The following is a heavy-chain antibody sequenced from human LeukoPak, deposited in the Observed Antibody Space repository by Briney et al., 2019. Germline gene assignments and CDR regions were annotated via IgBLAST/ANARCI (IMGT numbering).Heavy chain of an antibody. CDR3: ARDRRYDFWSGYYLFDY. J-gene: IGHJ4*02. CDR2: ISAYNGNT. V-gene: IGHV1-18*01. Sequence: ASVKVSYKASGYTFTSYGISWVRQAPGQGLEWMGWISAYNGNTNYAQKLQGRVTMTTDTSTSTAYMELRSLRSDDTAVYYCARDRRYDFWSGYYLFDYWGQGTLVTVSS. CDR1: GYTFTSYG. D-gene: IGHD3-3*01.